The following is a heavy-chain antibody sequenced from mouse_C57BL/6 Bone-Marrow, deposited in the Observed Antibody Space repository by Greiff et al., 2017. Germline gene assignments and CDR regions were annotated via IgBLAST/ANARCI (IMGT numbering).Heavy chain of an antibody. V-gene: IGHV1-52*01. J-gene: IGHJ1*03. D-gene: IGHD1-1*01. Sequence: VQLQQSGAELVRPGSSVKLSCKASGYTFTSYWMHWVKQRPIQGLEWIGNIDPSDSETHYNQKFKDKATLTVDKSSSTAYMQLSSLTSEDSAVYYCARDLGSSYVEWYFDGWGTGTTVTVSS. CDR1: GYTFTSYW. CDR2: IDPSDSET. CDR3: ARDLGSSYVEWYFDG.